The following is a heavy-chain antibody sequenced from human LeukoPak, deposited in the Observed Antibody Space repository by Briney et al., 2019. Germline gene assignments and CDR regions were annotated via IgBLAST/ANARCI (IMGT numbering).Heavy chain of an antibody. V-gene: IGHV3-30*04. D-gene: IGHD3-10*01. Sequence: GGSLRLSCAASGFTFSSYAMHWVRQAPGKGLEWVAVISYDGSNKYYADSVKGRFTISRDNSKNTLYLQMNSLRAEDTAVYYCAKGAVRGVIITSFENYYYMDVWGKGTTVTISS. J-gene: IGHJ6*03. CDR2: ISYDGSNK. CDR1: GFTFSSYA. CDR3: AKGAVRGVIITSFENYYYMDV.